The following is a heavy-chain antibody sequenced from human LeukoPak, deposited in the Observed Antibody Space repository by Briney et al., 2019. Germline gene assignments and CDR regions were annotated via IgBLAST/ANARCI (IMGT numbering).Heavy chain of an antibody. CDR1: GGSISSYY. J-gene: IGHJ4*02. V-gene: IGHV4-59*01. CDR2: MYYNERT. Sequence: SETLSLTCTVSGGSISSYYWSWIRQPPGKGLEWIGYMYYNERTNYNPSLKSRVTISVDTSKNQFSLKLNSVTAADTAVYYCARDYSSSFDYWGQGTLVTVSS. CDR3: ARDYSSSFDY. D-gene: IGHD6-13*01.